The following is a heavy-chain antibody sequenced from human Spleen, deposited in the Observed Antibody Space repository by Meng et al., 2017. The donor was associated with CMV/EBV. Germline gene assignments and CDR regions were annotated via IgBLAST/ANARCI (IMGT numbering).Heavy chain of an antibody. CDR2: ISGSGGST. CDR3: AKDYDYDILTGYPSYHFDC. V-gene: IGHV3-23*01. Sequence: GGSLRLSCAASGFTFSSYAMSWVRQAPGKGLEWVSGISGSGGSTFYADSVKGRFTISRDNPKNTLYLQMNSLRAEDTAVYYCAKDYDYDILTGYPSYHFDCWGQGTLVTVSS. J-gene: IGHJ4*02. D-gene: IGHD3-9*01. CDR1: GFTFSSYA.